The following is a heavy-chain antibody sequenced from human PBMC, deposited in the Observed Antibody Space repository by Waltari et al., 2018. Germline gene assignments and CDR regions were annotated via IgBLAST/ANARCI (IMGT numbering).Heavy chain of an antibody. CDR3: AKVGATDTDAFDI. CDR2: IWYDGSNK. J-gene: IGHJ3*02. CDR1: GFAFSTYG. D-gene: IGHD1-26*01. Sequence: QVQLVESGGGVVQPGRSLRLTCAASGFAFSTYGMHWVRQAPGKGLEWVAVIWYDGSNKYYADSVKGRFTISRDNSKNTLYLQMNSLRAEDTAMYYCAKVGATDTDAFDIWGQGTMVTVSS. V-gene: IGHV3-30*18.